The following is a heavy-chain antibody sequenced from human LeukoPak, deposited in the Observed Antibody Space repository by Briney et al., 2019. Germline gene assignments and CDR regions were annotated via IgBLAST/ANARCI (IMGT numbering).Heavy chain of an antibody. D-gene: IGHD6-13*01. CDR3: AKGGRPAAVYNWFDP. CDR2: ISGGGSST. Sequence: QAVGSLRLSCAASGFTFSNYAMNWVRQAPGKGLAWVSAISGGGSSTYYADSVNGRFTISRDNSKNTLYLQMNSLRAEDTAIYYCAKGGRPAAVYNWFDPWGQGTLVTVSS. V-gene: IGHV3-23*01. CDR1: GFTFSNYA. J-gene: IGHJ5*02.